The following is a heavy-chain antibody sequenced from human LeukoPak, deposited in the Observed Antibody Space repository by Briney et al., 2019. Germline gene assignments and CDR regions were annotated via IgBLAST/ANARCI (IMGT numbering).Heavy chain of an antibody. Sequence: PGGSLRLSCAASGFTFDDYAMHWVRQAPGKGVEWVSGISWNSGSIGYADSVKGRFTISRDNAKNSLYLQMNSLRAEDMALYYCAKDMYGSGTSDAFDIWGQGTMVTVSS. CDR1: GFTFDDYA. CDR2: ISWNSGSI. CDR3: AKDMYGSGTSDAFDI. V-gene: IGHV3-9*03. D-gene: IGHD3-10*01. J-gene: IGHJ3*02.